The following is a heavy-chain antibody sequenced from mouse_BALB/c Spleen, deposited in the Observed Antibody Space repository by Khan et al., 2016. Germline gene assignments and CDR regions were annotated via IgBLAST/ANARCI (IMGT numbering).Heavy chain of an antibody. V-gene: IGHV9-3-1*01. CDR3: ARLYLYYTMDY. Sequence: LVESGPEMKKPGETVKISCMASGYTFTNYGVNWVKQAPGKGLKWLGWINTYTGQPTYGDDFKGRFAFSLETSASTAYLQINNLENEDTATXFCARLYLYYTMDYWGHGTSVTVSS. CDR1: GYTFTNYG. J-gene: IGHJ4*01. CDR2: INTYTGQP.